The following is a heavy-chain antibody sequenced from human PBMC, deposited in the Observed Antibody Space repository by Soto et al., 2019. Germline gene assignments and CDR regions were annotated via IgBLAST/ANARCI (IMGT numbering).Heavy chain of an antibody. D-gene: IGHD4-17*01. V-gene: IGHV3-23*01. J-gene: IGHJ4*02. CDR2: LDTSGDIA. CDR3: AKASRAHEPTGLFFDY. Sequence: GGPLRLSCAASGCPFINFAMSCGRQAPVKALEWVAYLDTSGDIAYYASSVKGRFFISRDNSRKTLFMHMSSLRADDSAVYYCAKASRAHEPTGLFFDYWGQGTRVTVS. CDR1: GCPFINFA.